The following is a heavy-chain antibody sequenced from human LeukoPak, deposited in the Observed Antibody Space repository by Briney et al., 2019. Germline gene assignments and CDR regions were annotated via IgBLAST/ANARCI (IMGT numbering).Heavy chain of an antibody. J-gene: IGHJ4*02. V-gene: IGHV1-46*01. CDR1: GYTFTSYY. CDR3: AKETIFGVVMRRMSYYFDY. Sequence: ASVKVSCKASGYTFTSYYMHWVRQAPGQGLEWMGIINPSGGSTSYAQKFQGRVTMTRDTSTSTVYMELSSLRAEDTAVYYCAKETIFGVVMRRMSYYFDYWGQGTLVTVSS. CDR2: INPSGGST. D-gene: IGHD3-3*01.